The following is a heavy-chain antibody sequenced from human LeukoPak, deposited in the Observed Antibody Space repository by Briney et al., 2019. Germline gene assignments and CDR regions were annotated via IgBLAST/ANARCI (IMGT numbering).Heavy chain of an antibody. J-gene: IGHJ3*02. D-gene: IGHD5-24*01. CDR2: ISNSSSYI. CDR1: GFTFSSYS. Sequence: GRSLRLSCAASGFTFSSYSMNWVRQAPGKGLEWVSSISNSSSYIYYADSVKGRFTISRDNAKNSLYLQMNSLRAEDMAVYYCARDRRDGYNYGDAFDIRGQGTMVTVSS. CDR3: ARDRRDGYNYGDAFDI. V-gene: IGHV3-21*01.